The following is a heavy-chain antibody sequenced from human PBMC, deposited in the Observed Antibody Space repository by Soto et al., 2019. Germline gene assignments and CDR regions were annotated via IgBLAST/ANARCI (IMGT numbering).Heavy chain of an antibody. CDR1: GFSLSTSGMC. Sequence: SGPTLVKPTQTLTLTYTFSGFSLSTSGMCVSWIRQPPGKALEWLARIDWDDDKYYSTSLKTRLTISKDTSKNQVVLTMTNMDPVDTATYYCARFYGDPPEHWFDPWGQGTLVTVSS. D-gene: IGHD4-17*01. J-gene: IGHJ5*02. CDR3: ARFYGDPPEHWFDP. CDR2: IDWDDDK. V-gene: IGHV2-70*11.